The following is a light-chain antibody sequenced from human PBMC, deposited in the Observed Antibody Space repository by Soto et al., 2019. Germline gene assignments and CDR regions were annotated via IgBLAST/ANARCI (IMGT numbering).Light chain of an antibody. CDR3: QQYGRSPLT. J-gene: IGKJ4*01. V-gene: IGKV3-20*01. Sequence: EIVLTQSPDSLSLSPGERATISYRASQSVRNNYLAWYQQKPGQAPRFLIYDASSRATGIPDRFSGSGSGTDFTLTISRLEPEDFAVYYGQQYGRSPLTFGGGTKVEIK. CDR1: QSVRNNY. CDR2: DAS.